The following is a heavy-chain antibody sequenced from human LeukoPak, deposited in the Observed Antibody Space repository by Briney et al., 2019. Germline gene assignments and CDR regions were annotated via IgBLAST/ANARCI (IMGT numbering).Heavy chain of an antibody. CDR2: MNPNSGNT. CDR1: GYTFTDYY. V-gene: IGHV1-8*02. Sequence: ASVKVSCKASGYTFTDYYLHWVRQATGQGLEWMGYMNPNSGNTGYAQKFQGRVTMTKNTSINTVYMELSSLRSEDTAVYYCAKDKGSTMVRGVWNYWGQGTLVTVSS. J-gene: IGHJ4*02. D-gene: IGHD3-10*01. CDR3: AKDKGSTMVRGVWNY.